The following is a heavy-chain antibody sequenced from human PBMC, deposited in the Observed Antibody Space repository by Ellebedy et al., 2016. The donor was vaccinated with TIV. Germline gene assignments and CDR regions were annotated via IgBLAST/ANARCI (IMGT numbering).Heavy chain of an antibody. J-gene: IGHJ3*02. D-gene: IGHD2-15*01. Sequence: MPSETLSLTCAVSGGSISSGGYSRSWIRQPPGKGLEWIGYIYHSGSTYYNPSLKSRVNISRDTSKNQFSLKLSSVTAADTAVYYCARMGSGGDIFDAFDIWGQGTRVTVSS. V-gene: IGHV4-30-2*01. CDR2: IYHSGST. CDR3: ARMGSGGDIFDAFDI. CDR1: GGSISSGGYS.